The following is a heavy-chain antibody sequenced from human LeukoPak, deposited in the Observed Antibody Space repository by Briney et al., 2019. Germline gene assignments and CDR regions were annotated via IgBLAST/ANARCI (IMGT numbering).Heavy chain of an antibody. J-gene: IGHJ4*02. CDR2: ISRITSTI. CDR3: ARDYGDIRRGGWFDY. D-gene: IGHD4-17*01. CDR1: GFTLRRYS. V-gene: IGHV3-48*02. Sequence: GGSLRLSWAASGFTLRRYSMNWVGQAPGKGVEGVSYISRITSTIYYADSVQGRFTISRDNAKNSLYLQMNSLRDEDTAVYYCARDYGDIRRGGWFDYWGQGTLVTVSS.